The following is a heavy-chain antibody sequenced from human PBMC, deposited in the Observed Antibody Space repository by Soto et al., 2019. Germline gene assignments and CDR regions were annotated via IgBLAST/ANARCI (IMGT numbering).Heavy chain of an antibody. CDR2: INHSGST. CDR3: ARVYGIAAAGPIDY. D-gene: IGHD6-13*01. J-gene: IGHJ4*02. V-gene: IGHV4-34*01. CDR1: GGSFSGYY. Sequence: VQLQQWGAGLLKPSETLSLTCAVYGGSFSGYYWSWIRQPPGKGLEWIGEINHSGSTNYNPSLKSRVTISVDTSKNQFSLKLSSVTAADTAVYYCARVYGIAAAGPIDYWGQGTLVTVSS.